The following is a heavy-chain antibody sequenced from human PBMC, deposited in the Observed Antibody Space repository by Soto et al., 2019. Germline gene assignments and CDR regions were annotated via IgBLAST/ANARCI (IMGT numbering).Heavy chain of an antibody. D-gene: IGHD1-26*01. CDR3: AKDKSNEELSVYYYNGLDV. CDR1: GFAFDDYA. V-gene: IGHV3-9*01. Sequence: EVQLVESGGGLVQPGRPLTLSCAASGFAFDDYAMHWVRQDPGKGLERVSSISWNSGKIAYAASVKGRFTISRDNAKNFVYLQMNSLRAEDTALYYCAKDKSNEELSVYYYNGLDVWGQGATVIVSS. J-gene: IGHJ6*02. CDR2: ISWNSGKI.